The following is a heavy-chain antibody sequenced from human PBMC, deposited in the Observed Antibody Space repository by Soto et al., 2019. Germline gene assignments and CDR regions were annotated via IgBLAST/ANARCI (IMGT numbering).Heavy chain of an antibody. CDR3: ARDTNPTYYYGSGSFYGMDV. CDR1: GFTVSSNY. CDR2: IYSGGST. Sequence: EVQLVESGGGLIQPGGSLRLSCAVSGFTVSSNYMSWVRQAPGKGLEWVSVIYSGGSTYYADSVKGRFTISRYNSNNTLYLQMNSLRAVDTAVYYCARDTNPTYYYGSGSFYGMDVWGQGTTVSVSS. V-gene: IGHV3-53*01. J-gene: IGHJ6*02. D-gene: IGHD3-10*01.